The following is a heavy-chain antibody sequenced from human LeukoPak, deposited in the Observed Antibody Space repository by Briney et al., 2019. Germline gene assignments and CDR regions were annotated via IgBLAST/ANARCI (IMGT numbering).Heavy chain of an antibody. CDR2: MNPNSGNT. CDR1: GYIFTSYD. D-gene: IGHD1/OR15-1a*01. Sequence: ASVKVSCKASGYIFTSYDINWVRQATGQGLEWMGWMNPNSGNTGYAQKFQGRVTMTRNTSISTAYMELSSLRSEDTAVYYCAGNRNALGDVNWLDPWGQGTLVTVSS. J-gene: IGHJ5*02. CDR3: AGNRNALGDVNWLDP. V-gene: IGHV1-8*01.